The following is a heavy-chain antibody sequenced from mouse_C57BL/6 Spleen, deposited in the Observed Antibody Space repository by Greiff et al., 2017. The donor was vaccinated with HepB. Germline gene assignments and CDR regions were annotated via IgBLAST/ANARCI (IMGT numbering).Heavy chain of an antibody. Sequence: EVKVVESGGGLVQPGGSMKLSCVASGFTFSNYWMNWVRQSPEKGLEWVAQIRLKSDNYATHYAESVKGRFTISRDDSKSSVYLQMNNLRAEDTGIYYCTCDYDGYFDVWGTGTTVTVSS. D-gene: IGHD2-4*01. CDR1: GFTFSNYW. CDR2: IRLKSDNYAT. J-gene: IGHJ1*03. V-gene: IGHV6-3*01. CDR3: TCDYDGYFDV.